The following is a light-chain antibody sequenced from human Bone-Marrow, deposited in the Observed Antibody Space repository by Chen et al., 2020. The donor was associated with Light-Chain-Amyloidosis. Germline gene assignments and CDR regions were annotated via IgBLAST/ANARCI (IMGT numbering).Light chain of an antibody. CDR1: SSDVGGYNY. Sequence: QSALTQPASVSGSPGQSITISCTGTSSDVGGYNYVAWYQQHPGKAPKLMIYDVSNRPSWVSTRFSGSKSGNTASLNISGLQAEDEADYYCSSYTSSSTLVIFGGGTKLTVL. CDR2: DVS. CDR3: SSYTSSSTLVI. V-gene: IGLV2-14*01. J-gene: IGLJ2*01.